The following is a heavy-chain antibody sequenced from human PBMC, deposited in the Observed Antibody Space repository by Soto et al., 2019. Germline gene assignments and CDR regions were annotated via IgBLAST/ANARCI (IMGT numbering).Heavy chain of an antibody. Sequence: GGSLRLSCAASGFTFSSYAMSWVRQAPGKGLEWVSAISGSGGSTYYADSVKGRFTISRDNSKNTLYLQMNSLRAEDTAVYYCAKDPLTYYYDSSGYYYGGYFDLWGRGTLVTVSS. CDR3: AKDPLTYYYDSSGYYYGGYFDL. V-gene: IGHV3-23*01. J-gene: IGHJ2*01. CDR1: GFTFSSYA. CDR2: ISGSGGST. D-gene: IGHD3-22*01.